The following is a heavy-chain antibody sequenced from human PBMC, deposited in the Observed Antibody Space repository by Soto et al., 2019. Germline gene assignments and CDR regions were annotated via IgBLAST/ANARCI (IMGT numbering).Heavy chain of an antibody. Sequence: KPSETLSLTCTVSGGSISSYYWSWIRQPPGKGLEWIGYIYYSGSTNYNPSLKSRVTISVDTSKNQFSLKLSSVTAADTAVYYCASNIYYYDSSGPLGDAFDIWRQGTMVTVSS. CDR3: ASNIYYYDSSGPLGDAFDI. V-gene: IGHV4-59*01. D-gene: IGHD3-22*01. CDR2: IYYSGST. J-gene: IGHJ3*02. CDR1: GGSISSYY.